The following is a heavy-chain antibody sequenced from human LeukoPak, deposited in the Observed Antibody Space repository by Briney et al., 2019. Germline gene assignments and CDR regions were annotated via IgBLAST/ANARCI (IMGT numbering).Heavy chain of an antibody. V-gene: IGHV3-15*01. D-gene: IGHD2-15*01. CDR2: IKSNADGGTT. CDR3: TTDSPEHIVVVVGATYYYGMDV. Sequence: KSGGSLRLSCAASGFTFSNAWMTWVRQAPGKGLEWVGRIKSNADGGTTDYAAPVKGRFIISRDDSKNTLYLQMNSLKTEDTAVYYCTTDSPEHIVVVVGATYYYGMDVWGQGTTVTVSS. J-gene: IGHJ6*02. CDR1: GFTFSNAW.